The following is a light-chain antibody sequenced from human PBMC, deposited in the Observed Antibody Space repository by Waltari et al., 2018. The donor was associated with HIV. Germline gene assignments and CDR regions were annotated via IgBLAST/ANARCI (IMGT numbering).Light chain of an antibody. Sequence: SYVLTQSPSVSVAPGKTARITCGGKNIGSKSVNCYQQQPGQAPVMVIYHDTDRPSGIPDRFSGSNSEDTATLTIRRVEAGDEADYYCQVWDTNTDQYVIFGGGTNLAV. J-gene: IGLJ2*01. V-gene: IGLV3-21*01. CDR3: QVWDTNTDQYVI. CDR1: NIGSKS. CDR2: HDT.